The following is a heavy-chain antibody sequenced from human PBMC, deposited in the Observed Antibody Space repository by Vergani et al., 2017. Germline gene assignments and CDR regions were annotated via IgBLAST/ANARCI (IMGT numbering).Heavy chain of an antibody. V-gene: IGHV4-39*07. CDR2: IYHSGST. J-gene: IGHJ2*01. Sequence: QVQLQEPGPGLVKPSETLSLTCTVSNDSVSNTFYYLGWIRQTPGKGLEWIGNIYHSGSTNYNPSLKSRVTLSVDTSKNQFSLKLTSVTAADTAVYYCVRSYCSGGSCSYWYFDLWGRGTLVPGSS. CDR1: NDSVSNTFYY. D-gene: IGHD2-15*01. CDR3: VRSYCSGGSCSYWYFDL.